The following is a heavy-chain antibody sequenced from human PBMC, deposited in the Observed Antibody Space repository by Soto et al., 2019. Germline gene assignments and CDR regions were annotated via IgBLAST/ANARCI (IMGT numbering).Heavy chain of an antibody. CDR1: GYIFTNYD. D-gene: IGHD6-19*01. CDR3: ARTYTSGRYSFDY. CDR2: ISAYNGNT. Sequence: QVQLVQSGAEVKKPGASVKVSCKTSGYIFTNYDISWVRQAPGQGLEWMGWISAYNGNTNYAEKFQGRVTMTTDTSTSTAYMELTSLRSDDTAVYYCARTYTSGRYSFDYWGQGTLVTVSS. V-gene: IGHV1-18*01. J-gene: IGHJ4*02.